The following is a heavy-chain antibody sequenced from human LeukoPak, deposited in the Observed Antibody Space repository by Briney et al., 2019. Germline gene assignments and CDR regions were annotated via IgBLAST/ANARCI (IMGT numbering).Heavy chain of an antibody. V-gene: IGHV4-59*08. CDR3: ARHKGKQRTNYYYYGMDV. J-gene: IGHJ6*02. CDR1: GGSISSYY. CDR2: IYYSGST. D-gene: IGHD1/OR15-1a*01. Sequence: SETLCLTCTVYGGSISSYYWSWIRQPPGKGLEWIVYIYYSGSTNDNTSLQSRVTISVDPSKNQFFLKLSSVTAADTAVYYCARHKGKQRTNYYYYGMDVWGQGTTVTVSS.